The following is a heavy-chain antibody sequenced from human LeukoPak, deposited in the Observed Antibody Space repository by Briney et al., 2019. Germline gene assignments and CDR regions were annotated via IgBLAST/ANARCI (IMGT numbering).Heavy chain of an antibody. CDR1: GFTISNAG. CDR3: AKGISGYYYYMDV. D-gene: IGHD2-15*01. V-gene: IGHV3-33*06. Sequence: GGSLRLSCAASGFTISNAGMYWVRQPPGKGLEWVAVIWSDGSNEYYADSVKGRFTISRDNSKDTLYLQMNSLRAEDTALYYCAKGISGYYYYMDVWGKGTTVIVSS. CDR2: IWSDGSNE. J-gene: IGHJ6*03.